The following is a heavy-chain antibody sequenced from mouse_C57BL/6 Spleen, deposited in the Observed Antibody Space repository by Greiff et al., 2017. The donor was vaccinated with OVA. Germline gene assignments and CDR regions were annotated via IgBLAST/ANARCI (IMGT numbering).Heavy chain of an antibody. CDR3: ARHDYDDYHYAMDY. J-gene: IGHJ4*01. CDR1: GFSLTSYG. V-gene: IGHV2-6-1*01. Sequence: QVQLQQSGPGLVAPSQSLSITCTVSGFSLTSYGVHWVRQPPGKGLEWLVVIWSDGSTTYNSALKSRLSISKDNSKSQVFLKMNSLQTDDTAMYYCARHDYDDYHYAMDYWGQGTSVTVSS. CDR2: IWSDGST. D-gene: IGHD2-3*01.